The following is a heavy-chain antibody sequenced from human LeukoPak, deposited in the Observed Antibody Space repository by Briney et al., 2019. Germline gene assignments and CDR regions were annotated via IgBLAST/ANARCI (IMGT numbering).Heavy chain of an antibody. CDR1: GFAFGSYW. CDR3: ARVGTWELQRVFDF. Sequence: GGSLRLSCATSGFAFGSYWMTWVRQVPGKGLEWVANINREGNEKYYVDSVKGRFTISRDNAKNSVDLQMDSLRVEDTAVYYCARVGTWELQRVFDFWGQGTLVTVSS. V-gene: IGHV3-7*01. CDR2: INREGNEK. J-gene: IGHJ4*02. D-gene: IGHD4-23*01.